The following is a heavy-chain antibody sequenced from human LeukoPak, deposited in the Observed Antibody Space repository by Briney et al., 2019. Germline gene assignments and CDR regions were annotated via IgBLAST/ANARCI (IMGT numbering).Heavy chain of an antibody. CDR3: ARVTYVDDMLYQYFDY. CDR1: SYSISSGSY. D-gene: IGHD4-17*01. J-gene: IGHJ4*02. V-gene: IGHV4-38-2*01. Sequence: SETLSLTCAVSSYSISSGSYWGWIRQSPGKGLEWVGSIFHSGNSYYNPSLKSRLTMSVDTSKNQFSLKLTSVTAADTALYYCARVTYVDDMLYQYFDYWGQGILVTVSS. CDR2: IFHSGNS.